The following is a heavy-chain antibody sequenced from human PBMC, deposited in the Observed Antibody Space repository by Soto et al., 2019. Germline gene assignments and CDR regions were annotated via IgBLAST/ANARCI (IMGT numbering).Heavy chain of an antibody. Sequence: QVQLVESGGGVVQAGRSLRLSCAAFGFNFKTYAIHWVRQAPGKGLEWVAVISYDGSLEYYADSVKGRFPISRDNSKNTLYLEMNSLRGEDTAVYYCARAEYSSSWNWLDPWGQGTLVTVSS. D-gene: IGHD6-13*01. V-gene: IGHV3-30*04. J-gene: IGHJ5*02. CDR3: ARAEYSSSWNWLDP. CDR1: GFNFKTYA. CDR2: ISYDGSLE.